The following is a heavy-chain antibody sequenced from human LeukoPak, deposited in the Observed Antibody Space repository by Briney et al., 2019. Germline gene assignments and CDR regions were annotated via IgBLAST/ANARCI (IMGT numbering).Heavy chain of an antibody. CDR2: INPRGSST. D-gene: IGHD3-22*01. J-gene: IGHJ4*02. CDR1: GYTLTTYY. Sequence: ASVKVSCKSSGYTLTTYYMHWVRQAPGQGLEWMGMINPRGSSTNYAQKIQGRVTITKDTSTSTVYMELSSLRSEDTAVYYCAGSPYFYDSSDYYGMDYWGQGTLVTVSS. V-gene: IGHV1-46*01. CDR3: AGSPYFYDSSDYYGMDY.